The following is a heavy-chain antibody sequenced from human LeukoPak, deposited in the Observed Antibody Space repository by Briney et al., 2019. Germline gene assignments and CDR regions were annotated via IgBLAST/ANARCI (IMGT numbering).Heavy chain of an antibody. D-gene: IGHD3-22*01. CDR1: GFTFSSYW. CDR2: ISGSGGST. V-gene: IGHV3-23*01. J-gene: IGHJ3*02. CDR3: AKVITVTRYDAFDI. Sequence: PGGSLRLSCAASGFTFSSYWMSWVRQAPGKGLEWVSAISGSGGSTYYADSVKGRFTLSRDNSKNTMYLQMNSLRAEDTAVYYCAKVITVTRYDAFDIWGQGTRVTVSS.